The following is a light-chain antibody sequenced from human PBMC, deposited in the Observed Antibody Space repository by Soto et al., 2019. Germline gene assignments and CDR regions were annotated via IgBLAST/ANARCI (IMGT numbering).Light chain of an antibody. CDR1: QSVSSSY. J-gene: IGKJ3*01. V-gene: IGKV3-20*01. CDR2: GAS. CDR3: QQYGSSLFT. Sequence: EIVLTQSPGTLSLSPGERATLSCRASQSVSSSYLAWYQQKPGQAPMLLIYGASSRATGIQDRFSGSGSGTDFTLTISRLEPEDFAVYYCQQYGSSLFTFGPGTKVDIK.